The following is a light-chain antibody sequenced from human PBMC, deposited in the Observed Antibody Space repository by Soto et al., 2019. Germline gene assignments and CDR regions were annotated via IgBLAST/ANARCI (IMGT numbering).Light chain of an antibody. CDR3: QQYNKWPRT. V-gene: IGKV3-15*01. CDR1: QSVNTN. J-gene: IGKJ1*01. Sequence: EVVMTQSPDTMSVSPGESATLSCRASQSVNTNLAWYQQKLGQAPRLLIYGASTRATGISARFSGSGSGTEFTITISSLQSEDFAIYYCQQYNKWPRTYGQGAKVDIK. CDR2: GAS.